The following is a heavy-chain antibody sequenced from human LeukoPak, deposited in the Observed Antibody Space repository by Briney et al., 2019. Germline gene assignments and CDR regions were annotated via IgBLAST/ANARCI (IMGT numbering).Heavy chain of an antibody. Sequence: PGGSLRLSCAASGFTFSSYAMSWVRQATGKGLEWVSDISGSGGRTYYADSVKGRFTISRDNSKNTLYLQMNSLRAEDTAVYYCAKDQSYSGYDLDYGMDVWGQGTTVTVSS. J-gene: IGHJ6*02. CDR2: ISGSGGRT. V-gene: IGHV3-23*01. D-gene: IGHD5-12*01. CDR3: AKDQSYSGYDLDYGMDV. CDR1: GFTFSSYA.